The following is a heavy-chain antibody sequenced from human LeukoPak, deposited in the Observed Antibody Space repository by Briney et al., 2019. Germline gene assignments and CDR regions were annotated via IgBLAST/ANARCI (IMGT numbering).Heavy chain of an antibody. CDR2: IGSSGSYK. D-gene: IGHD2-15*01. Sequence: PGGSLRLSCAASGFTFSNYNINWVRQAPGKGLEWVSSIGSSGSYKYYGDSVKGRFTISRDNAKNSLYLQMNSLRAEDTAVYYCAREGTSGRGHRSGGSCFVWFDPWGQGTLVTVSS. CDR1: GFTFSNYN. J-gene: IGHJ5*02. CDR3: AREGTSGRGHRSGGSCFVWFDP. V-gene: IGHV3-21*01.